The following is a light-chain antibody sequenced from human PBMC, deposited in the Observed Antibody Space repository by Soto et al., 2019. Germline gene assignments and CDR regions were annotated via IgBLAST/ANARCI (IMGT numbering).Light chain of an antibody. Sequence: QSVLTQPPSASGTPGQRVTISCSGSGSNIGSRYVYWYRQVPGTAPKLLISQDSQRPSGVPDRFSGSKSGTSASLAISGLRSEDEADYYCTAWDDSLSGPVFGGGTKLTVL. CDR2: QDS. CDR1: GSNIGSRY. J-gene: IGLJ3*02. V-gene: IGLV1-47*01. CDR3: TAWDDSLSGPV.